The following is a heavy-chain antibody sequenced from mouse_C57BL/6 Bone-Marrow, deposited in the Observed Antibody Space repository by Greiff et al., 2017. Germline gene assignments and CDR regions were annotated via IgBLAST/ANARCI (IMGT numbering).Heavy chain of an antibody. CDR3: ARETMITTIYYYAMDY. Sequence: QVQLHQSGAELMKPGASVKLSCKATGYTFTGYWLEWVKQRPGHGLEWIGAILPGSGSTNYNEKFKGKATFTADTSSNPAYMQLSSLTTADSAIYYCARETMITTIYYYAMDYWGQGTSVTVSS. D-gene: IGHD2-4*01. V-gene: IGHV1-9*01. J-gene: IGHJ4*01. CDR1: GYTFTGYW. CDR2: ILPGSGST.